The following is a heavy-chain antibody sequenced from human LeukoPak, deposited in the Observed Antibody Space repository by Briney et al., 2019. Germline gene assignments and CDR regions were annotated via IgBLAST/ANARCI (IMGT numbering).Heavy chain of an antibody. CDR1: GGTFSSYA. D-gene: IGHD3-16*01. CDR3: ASSAYAYHDAFDI. J-gene: IGHJ3*02. CDR2: IIPIFGIA. Sequence: SVTVSCKASGGTFSSYAVSWVRQAPGQGLEWMGRIIPIFGIANYAQKFQGRVTITADKSTSTAYMELGSLRSEDTAVYYCASSAYAYHDAFDIWGQGTMVTVSS. V-gene: IGHV1-69*04.